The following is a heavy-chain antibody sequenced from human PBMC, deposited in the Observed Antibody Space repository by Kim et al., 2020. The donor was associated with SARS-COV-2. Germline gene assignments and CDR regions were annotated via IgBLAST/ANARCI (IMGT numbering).Heavy chain of an antibody. D-gene: IGHD3-10*01. J-gene: IGHJ6*02. Sequence: GRFTIARDNAKNSLYLQMNSLRAEDTAVYYCARSSIIMVRTLFRVIGGMDVWGQGTTVTVSS. CDR3: ARSSIIMVRTLFRVIGGMDV. V-gene: IGHV3-7*04.